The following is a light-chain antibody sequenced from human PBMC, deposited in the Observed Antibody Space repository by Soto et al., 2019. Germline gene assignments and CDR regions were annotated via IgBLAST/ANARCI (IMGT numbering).Light chain of an antibody. CDR1: QSVSSSY. V-gene: IGKV3-20*01. Sequence: EIVLTHSPATLSFSQGERSTLSCMASQSVSSSYLAWYQQKPGQPPRLLISGSSIRATGIPKRFSGSASGTNFTLTISSLEPEDFAVFYCQQYGSSPFTFGHGTKVDIK. CDR3: QQYGSSPFT. CDR2: GSS. J-gene: IGKJ3*01.